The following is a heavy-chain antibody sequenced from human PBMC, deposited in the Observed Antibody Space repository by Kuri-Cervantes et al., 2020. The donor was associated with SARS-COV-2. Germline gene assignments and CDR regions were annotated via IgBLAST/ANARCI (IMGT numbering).Heavy chain of an antibody. Sequence: GGSLRLSCAASGFTFSNAWMSWVRQAPGKGLEWVGRIKSKTDGGTTDYAAPVKGRFTISRDDSKNTLYLQMNSLRAEDTAVYYCAKDVTSSGWYNVFDYWGQGTRVTRSS. J-gene: IGHJ4*02. V-gene: IGHV3-15*01. CDR3: AKDVTSSGWYNVFDY. CDR2: IKSKTDGGTT. D-gene: IGHD6-19*01. CDR1: GFTFSNAW.